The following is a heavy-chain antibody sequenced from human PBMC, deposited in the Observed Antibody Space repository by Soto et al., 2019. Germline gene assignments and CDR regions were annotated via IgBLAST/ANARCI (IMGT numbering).Heavy chain of an antibody. V-gene: IGHV3-7*03. D-gene: IGHD1-26*01. J-gene: IGHJ4*02. CDR1: GFTFSTYW. CDR2: IDPDGSQK. CDR3: ARDIGASGAYGY. Sequence: EVQLVDSGGDLVQPGGSLRLSCAASGFTFSTYWMSWVRQAPGKGLEWVANIDPDGSQKYYVNSVKGRLTISRDNAKKSLYLQKTSRRAQDTNVYYSARDIGASGAYGYWGQGTLVTVSS.